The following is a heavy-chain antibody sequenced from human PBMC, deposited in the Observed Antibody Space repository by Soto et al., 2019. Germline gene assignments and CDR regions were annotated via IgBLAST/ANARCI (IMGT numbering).Heavy chain of an antibody. CDR3: ARAPTGFWSGSSPFDY. Sequence: QVQLQESGPGLVKPSGTLSLTCAVSSGSISSSNWWSWVRQPPGKGLEWIGESYHSGSTNYNPSLKSRVTISVDKSKNQFSLKLSSVTAADTAVYYCARAPTGFWSGSSPFDYWGQGTLVTVSS. CDR2: SYHSGST. CDR1: SGSISSSNW. V-gene: IGHV4-4*02. J-gene: IGHJ4*02. D-gene: IGHD3-3*01.